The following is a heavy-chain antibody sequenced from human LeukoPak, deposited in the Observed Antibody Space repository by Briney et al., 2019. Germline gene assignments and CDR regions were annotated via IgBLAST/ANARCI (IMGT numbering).Heavy chain of an antibody. J-gene: IGHJ6*02. D-gene: IGHD2-2*01. CDR1: GFTFSSYG. CDR3: ARDDCSSTSCYLAGGYYYYGMDV. CDR2: IWYDGSNK. V-gene: IGHV3-33*01. Sequence: PGGSLRLSCAASGFTFSSYGMHWVRQAPGKGLEWVAVIWYDGSNKYYADSVKGRFTISRDNAKNSLYLQMNSLRAEDTAVYYCARDDCSSTSCYLAGGYYYYGMDVWGQGTTVTVSS.